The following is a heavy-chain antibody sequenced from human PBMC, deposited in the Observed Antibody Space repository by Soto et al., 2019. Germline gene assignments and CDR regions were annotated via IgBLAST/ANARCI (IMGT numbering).Heavy chain of an antibody. V-gene: IGHV3-7*03. D-gene: IGHD2-2*02. J-gene: IGHJ4*02. CDR3: ARDLPGYCTTTDCYSYFDY. Sequence: EVQLVESGGGLVQPGGSLRLSCAVSGFTFTSYSMSWVRQAPGEGLEWVASIQHDGSEKYYADSVKGRFTISRDNAKNSLYLQMNSLRAEDKAVYYCARDLPGYCTTTDCYSYFDYWGQVNLVTVSS. CDR1: GFTFTSYS. CDR2: IQHDGSEK.